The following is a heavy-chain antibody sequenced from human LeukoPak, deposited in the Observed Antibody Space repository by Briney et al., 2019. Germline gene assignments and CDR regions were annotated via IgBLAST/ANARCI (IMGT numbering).Heavy chain of an antibody. CDR2: ISWNSGSI. CDR1: GFIFNNYA. J-gene: IGHJ4*02. Sequence: GGSLRLSCAGSGFIFNNYAMHWVRQPPGKGLEWVSGISWNSGSIDYADSVKGRFTISRDNAKNSLYLQMNSLRVEDTAFYYCAKDNRRHYTSGPNPDSLHWGQGALVTVS. D-gene: IGHD6-19*01. V-gene: IGHV3-9*01. CDR3: AKDNRRHYTSGPNPDSLH.